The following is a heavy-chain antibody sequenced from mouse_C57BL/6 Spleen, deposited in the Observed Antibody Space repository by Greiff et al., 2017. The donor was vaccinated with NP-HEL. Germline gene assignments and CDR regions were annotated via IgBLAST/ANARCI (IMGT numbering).Heavy chain of an antibody. CDR1: GYAFTNYL. J-gene: IGHJ1*03. V-gene: IGHV1-54*01. CDR3: ARSITTVGDV. D-gene: IGHD1-1*01. CDR2: INPRSGGT. Sequence: VQLQQSGAELVRPGTSVKVSCKASGYAFTNYLIEWVKQRPGQGLEWIGVINPRSGGTNYNEKFKGKATLTADKSSSTAYMQLSSLTSEDSAVYFCARSITTVGDVWGTGTTVTVSS.